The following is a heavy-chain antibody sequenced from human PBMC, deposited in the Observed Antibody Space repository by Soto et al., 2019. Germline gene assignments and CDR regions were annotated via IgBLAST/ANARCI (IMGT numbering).Heavy chain of an antibody. J-gene: IGHJ4*02. D-gene: IGHD2-2*01. CDR3: ARGPSSLTRFDY. Sequence: GGSLRLSCSDSGFTFSSYAMHWVRQAPGKGLEWVAVISYDGSNKYYADSVKGRFTISRDNSKNTLYLQMNSLRAEDTAVYYCARGPSSLTRFDYWGQGTLVTVSS. CDR2: ISYDGSNK. V-gene: IGHV3-30-3*01. CDR1: GFTFSSYA.